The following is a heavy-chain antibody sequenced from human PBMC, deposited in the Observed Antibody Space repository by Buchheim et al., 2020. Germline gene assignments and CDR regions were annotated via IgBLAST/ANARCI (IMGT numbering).Heavy chain of an antibody. D-gene: IGHD3-22*01. CDR3: ANLEVVVITG. V-gene: IGHV3-23*01. J-gene: IGHJ4*02. CDR2: ISDSGGDT. Sequence: EVQLLESGGGLVQPGGSLRLSCAASGFTFSSYAMSWVRQAPGKGLEWVSVISDSGGDTYYADSVKGRFTISRGNSNNTLNLQMNSLRAEDTAIYYCANLEVVVITGWGQGTL. CDR1: GFTFSSYA.